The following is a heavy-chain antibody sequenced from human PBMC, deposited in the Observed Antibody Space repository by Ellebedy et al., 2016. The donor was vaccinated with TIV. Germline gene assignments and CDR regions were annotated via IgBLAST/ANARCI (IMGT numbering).Heavy chain of an antibody. D-gene: IGHD1-26*01. CDR2: VDHSGRT. CDR1: GGSFTDYC. V-gene: IGHV4-34*01. J-gene: IGHJ5*02. Sequence: SETLSLXXAVYGGSFTDYCWSWIRQAPGKGLEWIGEVDHSGRTNYNPSLKSRVTISLDTSRHQFSLKLNSVTAADTAVYYCTRRIVGANPPDLWGQGTLVTVSS. CDR3: TRRIVGANPPDL.